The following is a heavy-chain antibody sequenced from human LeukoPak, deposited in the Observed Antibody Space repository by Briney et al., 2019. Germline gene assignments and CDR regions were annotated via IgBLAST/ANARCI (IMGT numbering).Heavy chain of an antibody. D-gene: IGHD3-9*01. Sequence: SQTLSLTCTVSGGSISSAVYYWSWIRQPPGKGLECIGYIYYSGSTYYNPSLKSRVTISVDTSKNQFSLKLSSVTAADTAVYYCARATYFDWLSIDYWGQGTLVTVSS. CDR1: GGSISSAVYY. J-gene: IGHJ4*02. CDR2: IYYSGST. V-gene: IGHV4-30-4*01. CDR3: ARATYFDWLSIDY.